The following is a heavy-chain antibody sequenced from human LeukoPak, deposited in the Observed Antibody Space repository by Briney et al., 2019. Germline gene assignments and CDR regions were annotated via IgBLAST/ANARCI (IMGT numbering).Heavy chain of an antibody. CDR1: GFTFSSYT. CDR2: ISDSTI. Sequence: GGSLRLSCAASGFTFSSYTMDWVRQAPGKGLEWVAYISDSTIYYADSVKGRFTISRDNAKNSLYLHMNSLRAEDTAVYYCARGGYSSGYYYYYYMDVWGQGTTVTVSS. J-gene: IGHJ6*03. V-gene: IGHV3-48*01. D-gene: IGHD5-18*01. CDR3: ARGGYSSGYYYYYYMDV.